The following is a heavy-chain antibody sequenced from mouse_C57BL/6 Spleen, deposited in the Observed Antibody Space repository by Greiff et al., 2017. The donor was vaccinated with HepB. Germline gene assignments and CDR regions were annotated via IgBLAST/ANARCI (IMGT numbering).Heavy chain of an antibody. CDR3: ARGDGSSFWYFDV. D-gene: IGHD1-1*01. J-gene: IGHJ1*03. CDR1: GNTFTSYW. Sequence: VQLQQPGAELVKPGASVKLSCKASGNTFTSYWMQWVKQRPGQGLEWIGEIDPSDSYTNYNQKFKGKATLTVDTSSSTAYMQLSSLTSEDSAVYYCARGDGSSFWYFDVWGTGTTVTVSS. V-gene: IGHV1-50*01. CDR2: IDPSDSYT.